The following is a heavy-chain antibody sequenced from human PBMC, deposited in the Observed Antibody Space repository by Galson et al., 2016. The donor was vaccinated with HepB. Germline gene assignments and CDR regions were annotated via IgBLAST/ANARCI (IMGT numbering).Heavy chain of an antibody. V-gene: IGHV3-21*06. CDR1: GFTFSSYW. Sequence: SLRLSCAASGFTFSSYWMNWVRLAPRKGLEWVSSISSSSTDMYYADSVKGRFTISRDNAENSLYLQMNSLRVEDTAVYYCARDVVGSYFAESFFNCWGQGTPVTVSS. CDR3: ARDVVGSYFAESFFNC. J-gene: IGHJ4*02. CDR2: ISSSSTDM. D-gene: IGHD3-10*01.